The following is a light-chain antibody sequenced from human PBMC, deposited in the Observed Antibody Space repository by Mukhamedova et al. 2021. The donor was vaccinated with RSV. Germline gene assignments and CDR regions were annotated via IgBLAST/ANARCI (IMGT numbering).Light chain of an antibody. J-gene: IGKJ4*01. Sequence: GKAPTVLIKAASSLQSGVPSRFSGSGSGTDYTLTINNLQPEDFATYYCQQAYSAPLTFGGGTKVEIK. V-gene: IGKV1-39*01. CDR3: QQAYSAPLT. CDR2: AAS.